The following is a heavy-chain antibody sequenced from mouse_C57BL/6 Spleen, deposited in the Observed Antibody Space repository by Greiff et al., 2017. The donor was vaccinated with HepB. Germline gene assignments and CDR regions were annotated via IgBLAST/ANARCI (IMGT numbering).Heavy chain of an antibody. Sequence: QVQLQQSGPELVKPGASVKISCKASGYTFTDYYINWVKQRPGQGLEWIGWIFPGSGSTYYNEKFKGKATLTVDKSSSTAYMLLSSLTSEDSAVYFCARDYYGSSGVWFAYWGQGTLVTVSA. V-gene: IGHV1-75*01. CDR3: ARDYYGSSGVWFAY. CDR1: GYTFTDYY. J-gene: IGHJ3*01. CDR2: IFPGSGST. D-gene: IGHD1-1*01.